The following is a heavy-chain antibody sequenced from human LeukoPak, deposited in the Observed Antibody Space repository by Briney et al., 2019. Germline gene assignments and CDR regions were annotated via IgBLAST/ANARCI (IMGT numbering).Heavy chain of an antibody. CDR1: GGSISSSNW. Sequence: PSETLSLTCAVSGGSISSSNWWSWVRPPPGKGLEWIGEIYHSGSTNYNPSLKSRVTISVDKSKNQFSMKLSSVTAADTAVYYCARRPYSSGNYKGAFDIWGQGTMVTVSS. CDR2: IYHSGST. CDR3: ARRPYSSGNYKGAFDI. D-gene: IGHD3-10*01. J-gene: IGHJ3*02. V-gene: IGHV4-4*02.